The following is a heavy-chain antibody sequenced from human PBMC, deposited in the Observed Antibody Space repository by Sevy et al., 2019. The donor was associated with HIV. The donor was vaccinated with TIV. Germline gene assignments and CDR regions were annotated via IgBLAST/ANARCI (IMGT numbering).Heavy chain of an antibody. Sequence: ASVKVSCKASGYTFTSYGISWVRQAPGQGLEWMGWISAYNGNTNYAQKLHGRVTMTTDTSTSTAYMELRSLRSDDTAVYYCARDLGGYGGNSIDYCGQGTLVTVSS. CDR1: GYTFTSYG. D-gene: IGHD2-21*02. V-gene: IGHV1-18*01. CDR2: ISAYNGNT. J-gene: IGHJ4*02. CDR3: ARDLGGYGGNSIDY.